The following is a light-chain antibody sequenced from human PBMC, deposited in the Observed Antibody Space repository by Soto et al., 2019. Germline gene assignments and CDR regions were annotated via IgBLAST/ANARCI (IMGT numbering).Light chain of an antibody. CDR1: SSDVGGYNY. V-gene: IGLV2-8*01. CDR3: NSYAGSNNVM. Sequence: QSVLTQPPSASGSPGQSVTISCTGTSSDVGGYNYVSWYQQHPGKAPKLIIYEVSKRPSGVPDRFSGSKSGNTASLTVSGLLDEDEAYYYCNSYAGSNNVMFGGGTKLTVL. J-gene: IGLJ3*02. CDR2: EVS.